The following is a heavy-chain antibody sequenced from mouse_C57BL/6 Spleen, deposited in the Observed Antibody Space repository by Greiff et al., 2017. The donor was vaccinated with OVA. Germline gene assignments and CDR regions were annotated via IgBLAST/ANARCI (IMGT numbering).Heavy chain of an antibody. Sequence: EVQLQESGPGLVKPSQSLSLTCSVTGYSITSGYYWNWIRQFPGNKLEWMGYISYDGSNNYNPSLKNRISITRDTSKNQFFLKLNSVTTEDTATYYCAIYYGYDDGVAYWGQGTLVTVSA. CDR3: AIYYGYDDGVAY. D-gene: IGHD2-2*01. V-gene: IGHV3-6*01. CDR2: ISYDGSN. CDR1: GYSITSGYY. J-gene: IGHJ3*01.